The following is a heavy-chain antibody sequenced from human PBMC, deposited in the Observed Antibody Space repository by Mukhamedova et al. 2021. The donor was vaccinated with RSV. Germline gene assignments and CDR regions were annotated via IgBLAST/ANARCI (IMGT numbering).Heavy chain of an antibody. J-gene: IGHJ4*02. V-gene: IGHV1-69*01. Sequence: QWYQRRVTITADASTSTAHMELSSLRSDDTAVYYCARDADGTAFDYWGQGTLVTVSS. CDR3: ARDADGTAFDY.